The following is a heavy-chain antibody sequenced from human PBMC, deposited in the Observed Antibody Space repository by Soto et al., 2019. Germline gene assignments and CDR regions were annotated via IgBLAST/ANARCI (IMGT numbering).Heavy chain of an antibody. CDR3: ARDYSSSWHYYYGMDV. CDR2: ISAYNGNT. CDR1: GYTFTSYG. Sequence: ASVKVSCKASGYTFTSYGISWVRQAPGQGLEWMGWISAYNGNTNYAQKLQGRVTMTTDTSTSTAYMELRSLRSDDTAVYYCARDYSSSWHYYYGMDVWGQGTTVTVS. D-gene: IGHD6-13*01. V-gene: IGHV1-18*01. J-gene: IGHJ6*02.